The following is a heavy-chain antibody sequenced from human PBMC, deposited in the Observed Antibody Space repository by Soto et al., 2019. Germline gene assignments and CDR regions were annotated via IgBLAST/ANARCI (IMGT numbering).Heavy chain of an antibody. CDR2: INAGNGNT. J-gene: IGHJ3*02. CDR1: GYTFTSYA. V-gene: IGHV1-3*01. Sequence: ASVKVSCKASGYTFTSYAMHWVRQAPGQRLEWMGWINAGNGNTKYSQKFQGRVTITRDTSASTAYMELSSLRSEDTAVYYCASRINYDFWSGYYGSDAFDIWGQGTRVTVSS. D-gene: IGHD3-3*01. CDR3: ASRINYDFWSGYYGSDAFDI.